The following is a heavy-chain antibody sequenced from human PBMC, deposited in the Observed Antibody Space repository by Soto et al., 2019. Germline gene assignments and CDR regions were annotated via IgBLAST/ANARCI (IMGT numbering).Heavy chain of an antibody. D-gene: IGHD6-6*01. Sequence: ASVKVSSKASGYTFSNFGFSWVRQAPVQGLEWMGWISGYNGDTNYAPNLQGRVTMTTDPSTSTAYMYLRSLRSDDTAVYQCARKSSSSSWFDPWGQGTLVTISS. CDR3: ARKSSSSSWFDP. J-gene: IGHJ5*02. CDR1: GYTFSNFG. V-gene: IGHV1-18*01. CDR2: ISGYNGDT.